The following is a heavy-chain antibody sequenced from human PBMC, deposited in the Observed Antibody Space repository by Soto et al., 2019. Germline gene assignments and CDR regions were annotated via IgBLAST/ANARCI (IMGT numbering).Heavy chain of an antibody. CDR1: GFTFSSYA. CDR2: ISYDGSNK. D-gene: IGHD6-13*01. J-gene: IGHJ6*02. V-gene: IGHV3-30-3*01. CDR3: ARDSSSWYWYYYGMDV. Sequence: XGSLRLSCAASGFTFSSYAMHWVRQAPGKGLEWVAVISYDGSNKYYADSVKGRFTISRDNSKNTLYLQMNSLRAEDTAVYYCARDSSSWYWYYYGMDVWGQGTTVTV.